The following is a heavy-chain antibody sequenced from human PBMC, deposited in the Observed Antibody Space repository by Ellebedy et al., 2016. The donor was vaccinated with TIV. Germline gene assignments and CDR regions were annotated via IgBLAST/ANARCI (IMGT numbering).Heavy chain of an antibody. D-gene: IGHD3-16*01. V-gene: IGHV3-7*01. Sequence: GGSLRLSCAASGFTFNSYWMTWVRQAPGKGLEWVANINQDGSDKYYVDSLRGRFTISRDNAKNSLYLQMNSLRGEDTAVYYRATDGSYGDYRSPTHAFVMWGQGTLVTVSS. J-gene: IGHJ3*02. CDR1: GFTFNSYW. CDR2: INQDGSDK. CDR3: ATDGSYGDYRSPTHAFVM.